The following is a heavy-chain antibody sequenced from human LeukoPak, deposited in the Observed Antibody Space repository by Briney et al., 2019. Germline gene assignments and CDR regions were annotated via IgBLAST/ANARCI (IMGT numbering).Heavy chain of an antibody. V-gene: IGHV3-23*01. Sequence: GGSLRLSCAASGFTFSSYAMGWVGQAPGKGREWVSAISGSGGSTYYADSVKGRFTISRDNSKNTLYLQMNSLRAEDTAVYYCAKARGRWLPSFYYFDYWGQGTLVTVSS. CDR3: AKARGRWLPSFYYFDY. CDR1: GFTFSSYA. J-gene: IGHJ4*02. CDR2: ISGSGGST. D-gene: IGHD5-12*01.